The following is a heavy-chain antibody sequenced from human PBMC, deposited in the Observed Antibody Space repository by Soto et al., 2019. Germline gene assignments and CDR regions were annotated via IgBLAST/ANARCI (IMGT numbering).Heavy chain of an antibody. J-gene: IGHJ3*02. Sequence: PVGSLRLSCAASGFTFSDHYMDWVRQAPGKGLEWVGRTRNKANTYTTEYAASVKGRFTISRDDSKNSLYLQMNSLKTEDTAVYHCARESPYYYDSSGYYYHAFDIWGQGTMVTVSS. D-gene: IGHD3-22*01. V-gene: IGHV3-72*01. CDR3: ARESPYYYDSSGYYYHAFDI. CDR2: TRNKANTYTT. CDR1: GFTFSDHY.